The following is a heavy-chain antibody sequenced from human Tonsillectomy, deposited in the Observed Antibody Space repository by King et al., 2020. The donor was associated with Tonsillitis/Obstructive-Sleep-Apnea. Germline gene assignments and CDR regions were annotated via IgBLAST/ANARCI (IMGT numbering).Heavy chain of an antibody. CDR1: GYSFTSYC. J-gene: IGHJ3*02. CDR3: ARSAGIVGANTTPDACEI. CDR2: IYPGDSDT. V-gene: IGHV5-51*01. Sequence: QLVQSGAEVKKPGESLKISCKGSGYSFTSYCIGWVRQMPGKGLEWMGIIYPGDSDTRYTPSFQGQVTISADTSISTAYLQWSSLKASDTAMYYCARSAGIVGANTTPDACEIWGQGTMVTVSS. D-gene: IGHD1-26*01.